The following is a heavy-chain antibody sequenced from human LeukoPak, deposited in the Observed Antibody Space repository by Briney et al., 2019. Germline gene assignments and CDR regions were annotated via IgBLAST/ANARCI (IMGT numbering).Heavy chain of an antibody. D-gene: IGHD6-19*01. CDR2: IYPGDSDT. J-gene: IGHJ4*02. CDR1: GYSFTTYW. Sequence: RGESLKISCRGSGYSFTTYWIGWVRQMPGKGLEWMGVIYPGDSDTRYTPSFQGQVTMSADKSISTAYLQWSSLKASDTAMYYCARPGQWLVLDYWGQGTLVTVSS. V-gene: IGHV5-51*01. CDR3: ARPGQWLVLDY.